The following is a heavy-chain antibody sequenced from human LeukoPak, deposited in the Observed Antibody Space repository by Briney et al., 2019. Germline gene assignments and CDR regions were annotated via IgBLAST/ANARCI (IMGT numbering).Heavy chain of an antibody. V-gene: IGHV3-23*01. J-gene: IGHJ1*01. CDR2: ISGGGGST. CDR3: AKTMYYFDSSGYYYFQD. CDR1: GFTFSSYA. D-gene: IGHD3-22*01. Sequence: GGSLRLSCAASGFTFSSYAMSWVRQAPGKGLEWVSGISGGGGSTYYADSVKGRFTISIDNSKNTLSLQMNGLRADDTAIYYCAKTMYYFDSSGYYYFQDWGQGTLVTVSS.